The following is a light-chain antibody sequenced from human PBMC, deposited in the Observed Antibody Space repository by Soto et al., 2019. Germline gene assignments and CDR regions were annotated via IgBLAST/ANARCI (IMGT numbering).Light chain of an antibody. CDR3: MQTLKTWT. CDR1: QSLLHSNGYNY. CDR2: LGS. J-gene: IGKJ1*01. Sequence: DIVMTQSPLSLPVTPGEPASISCRSSQSLLHSNGYNYLDWYLQKPGQSPQLLIYLGSNRSSGVPDRFSGSGSDTDFTLKVSRVEAGDVGVYYCMQTLKTWTFGQGTKVEIK. V-gene: IGKV2-28*01.